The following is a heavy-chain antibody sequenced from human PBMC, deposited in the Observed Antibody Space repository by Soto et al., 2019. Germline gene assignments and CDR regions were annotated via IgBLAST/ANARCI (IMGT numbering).Heavy chain of an antibody. D-gene: IGHD2-15*01. Sequence: PSETLSLTCTVSGGSISSSSYYWGWIRQPPGKGLEWIGSIYYSGSTYYNPSLKSRVTISVDTSKNQFSLKLSSVTAADTAVYYCARIYCSGGSCYSGYYYYGMDVWGQGTTVT. CDR1: GGSISSSSYY. CDR2: IYYSGST. V-gene: IGHV4-39*01. J-gene: IGHJ6*02. CDR3: ARIYCSGGSCYSGYYYYGMDV.